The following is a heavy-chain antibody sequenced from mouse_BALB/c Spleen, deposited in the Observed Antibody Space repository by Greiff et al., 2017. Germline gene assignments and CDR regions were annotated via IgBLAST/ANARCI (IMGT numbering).Heavy chain of an antibody. CDR2: ISSGGSYT. J-gene: IGHJ2*01. CDR3: TRDSGDGYYFDY. V-gene: IGHV5-6-4*01. Sequence: DVKLVESGGGLVKPGGSLKLSCAASGFTFSSYTMSWVRQTPEKRLEWVATISSGGSYTYYPDSVKGRFTISRDNAKNTLYLQMSSLKSEDTAMYYCTRDSGDGYYFDYWGQGTTLTVSS. CDR1: GFTFSSYT. D-gene: IGHD2-3*01.